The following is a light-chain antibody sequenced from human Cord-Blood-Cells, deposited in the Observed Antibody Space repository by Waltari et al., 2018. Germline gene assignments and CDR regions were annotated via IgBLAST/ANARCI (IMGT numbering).Light chain of an antibody. CDR3: CSYAGSSVV. J-gene: IGLJ2*01. CDR2: EGS. CDR1: SSEVGSYNL. Sequence: QSALTQHASVSGSPGQSIITPCTGTSSEVGSYNLVSWYQQQPGKAPNPRIYEGSKRPSGVSNRFAGSKSGNTASLTISGLQAEDEADYYCCSYAGSSVVFGGGTKLTVL. V-gene: IGLV2-23*01.